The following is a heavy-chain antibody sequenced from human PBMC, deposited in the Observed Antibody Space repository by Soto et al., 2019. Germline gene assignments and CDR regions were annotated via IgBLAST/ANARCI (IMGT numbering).Heavy chain of an antibody. Sequence: PGGSLRLSCSGSGFTFGDYAINWVRQAPGKGLEWVAVISGDGINKYIPHSVKGRFVISRDNSKNSVFLQMSSLGPQDTAIYYCARRLTTSVTALGYWGRGTLVTVSS. J-gene: IGHJ2*01. CDR1: GFTFGDYA. CDR2: ISGDGINK. V-gene: IGHV3-30*09. CDR3: ARRLTTSVTALGY. D-gene: IGHD4-17*01.